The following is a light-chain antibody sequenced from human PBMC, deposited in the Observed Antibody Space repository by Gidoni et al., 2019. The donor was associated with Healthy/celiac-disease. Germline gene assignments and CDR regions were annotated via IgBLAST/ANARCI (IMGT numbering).Light chain of an antibody. V-gene: IGKV3-11*01. Sequence: IVLTHSPATLSLSPRERATLSFRASPSVSSYLAWYQQKPGQAPRLLIYDASNRATGIPARFSGSGSGTDFTLTISSLEPEDFAVYYCQQRSNWPRTFGQGTKVEIK. CDR3: QQRSNWPRT. J-gene: IGKJ1*01. CDR2: DAS. CDR1: PSVSSY.